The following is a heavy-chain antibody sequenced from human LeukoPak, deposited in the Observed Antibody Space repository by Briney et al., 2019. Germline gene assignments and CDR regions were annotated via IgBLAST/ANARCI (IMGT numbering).Heavy chain of an antibody. J-gene: IGHJ4*02. D-gene: IGHD2-15*01. CDR3: ARGGYRQKEF. CDR2: RNPDVSEK. Sequence: GGSLRLSCAASGFTFSTYWMTWVRQAPGKGLEWVATRNPDVSEKGYVDSVKGRCTISRDNAKNSLYLQMNSLRVEDTAVYYCARGGYRQKEFWGQGTLVTVSS. V-gene: IGHV3-7*01. CDR1: GFTFSTYW.